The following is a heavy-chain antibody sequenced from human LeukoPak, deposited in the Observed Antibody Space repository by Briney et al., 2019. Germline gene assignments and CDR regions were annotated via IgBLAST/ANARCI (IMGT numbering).Heavy chain of an antibody. D-gene: IGHD3-10*01. CDR2: MSYDGSNK. CDR1: GFTFSSYA. V-gene: IGHV3-30*04. J-gene: IGHJ4*02. CDR3: ARDPSRVWFGELLNYFDY. Sequence: GGSLRLSCAASGFTFSSYAMHWVRQAPGKGLEWVAVMSYDGSNKYYADSVKGRFTISRDNSKNTLYLQMSSLRAEDTAVYYCARDPSRVWFGELLNYFDYWGQGTLVTVSS.